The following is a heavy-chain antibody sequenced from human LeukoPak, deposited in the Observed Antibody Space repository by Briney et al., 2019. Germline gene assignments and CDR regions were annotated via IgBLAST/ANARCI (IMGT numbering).Heavy chain of an antibody. D-gene: IGHD6-19*01. CDR3: ARDKAVAGHFDY. CDR1: GGSISSSSYY. V-gene: IGHV4-61*01. CDR2: IYYSGST. Sequence: PSETLSLTCTVSGGSISSSSYYWGWIRQPPGKGLEWIGYIYYSGSTNYNPSLKSRVTISVDTSKNQFSLKLSSVTAADTAVYYCARDKAVAGHFDYWGQGTLVTVSS. J-gene: IGHJ4*02.